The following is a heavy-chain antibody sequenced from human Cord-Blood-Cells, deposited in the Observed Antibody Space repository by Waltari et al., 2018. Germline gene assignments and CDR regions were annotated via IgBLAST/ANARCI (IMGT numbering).Heavy chain of an antibody. CDR2: IYYSGST. CDR1: GGSISSSSYY. CDR3: ARHAENIWYIVVVVAATVFTPFDY. J-gene: IGHJ4*02. Sequence: QLQLQESGPGLVKPSETLSLTCTVSGGSISSSSYYWGWIRQPPGKGLEWIGSIYYSGSTYYTPSLKSRGTISVDTSKSQFSLKLSSVTAADTAVYYCARHAENIWYIVVVVAATVFTPFDYWGQGTLVTVSS. D-gene: IGHD2-15*01. V-gene: IGHV4-39*01.